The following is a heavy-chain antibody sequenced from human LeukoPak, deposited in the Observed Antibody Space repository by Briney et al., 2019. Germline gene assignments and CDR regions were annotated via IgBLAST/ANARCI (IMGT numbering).Heavy chain of an antibody. J-gene: IGHJ4*02. D-gene: IGHD3-22*01. CDR3: ATDLKTYYYDSSGYYRY. CDR1: GYTLTELS. Sequence: ASVKVSCKVSGYTLTELSMHWVRQAPGKGLEWMGGFDPEDGETIYAQKFQGRATMTEDTSTDTAYMELSSPRSEDTAVYYCATDLKTYYYDSSGYYRYWGQGTLVTVSS. CDR2: FDPEDGET. V-gene: IGHV1-24*01.